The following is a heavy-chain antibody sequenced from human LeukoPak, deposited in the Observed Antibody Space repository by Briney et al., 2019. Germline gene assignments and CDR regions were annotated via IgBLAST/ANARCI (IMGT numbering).Heavy chain of an antibody. D-gene: IGHD2-2*01. CDR2: IYYSGST. CDR1: GGSISSYY. CDR3: ARAIRQYDAFDI. J-gene: IGHJ3*02. V-gene: IGHV4-59*01. Sequence: RPSETLSLTCTVSGGSISSYYWSWIRQPPGKGLEWIGYIYYSGSTNYNPSLKSRVTISVDTSKNQFSLKLSSVTAADTAVYYCARAIRQYDAFDIWGQGTMVTVSS.